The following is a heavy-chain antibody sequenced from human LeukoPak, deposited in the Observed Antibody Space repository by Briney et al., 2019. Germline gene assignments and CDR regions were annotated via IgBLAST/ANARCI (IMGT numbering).Heavy chain of an antibody. J-gene: IGHJ6*03. Sequence: PGGSLRLSCAASGFPFSSYEMNWVRQAPGKGLEWVAYISTSGSSAYYTDSVQGRFTISRDNAKNTLYLQMNTLRAEDTAVYYCARDKGDYYYYYMDVWGKGTTVTVSS. D-gene: IGHD3-10*01. CDR3: ARDKGDYYYYYMDV. CDR1: GFPFSSYE. V-gene: IGHV3-48*03. CDR2: ISTSGSSA.